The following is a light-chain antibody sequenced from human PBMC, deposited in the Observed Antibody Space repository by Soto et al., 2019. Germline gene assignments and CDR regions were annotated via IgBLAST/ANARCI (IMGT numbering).Light chain of an antibody. V-gene: IGKV2-30*02. J-gene: IGKJ5*01. CDR1: QSLVHSNGNTF. Sequence: DVVVTQSPLSLPVSVGRPASISCRSSQSLVHSNGNTFLSWYQQRPGQSPRRLIYMVSNRDSGVPDRFSGSGSGTDFTLKISRVETEDVGVYYCMQGTHRPRAFGQGTRLEIK. CDR2: MVS. CDR3: MQGTHRPRA.